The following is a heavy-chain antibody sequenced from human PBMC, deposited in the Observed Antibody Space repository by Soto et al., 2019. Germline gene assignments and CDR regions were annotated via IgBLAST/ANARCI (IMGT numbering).Heavy chain of an antibody. V-gene: IGHV1-18*01. Sequence: QVQLVQSGPEVKKPGASVKVSCKTSGYTFTSYGISWVRQAPGQGLEWMGWITTDKGKTTYAQKVPGRVTMTTDTSTSTAYMETRSRRSDDTAVYYCAPRSPAFDYWGQGTLVTVSS. J-gene: IGHJ4*02. CDR1: GYTFTSYG. CDR2: ITTDKGKT. CDR3: APRSPAFDY.